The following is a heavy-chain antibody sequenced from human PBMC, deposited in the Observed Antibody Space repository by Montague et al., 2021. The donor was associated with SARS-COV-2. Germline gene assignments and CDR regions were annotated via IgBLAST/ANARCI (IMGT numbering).Heavy chain of an antibody. CDR3: ARGTGYDYYFDC. CDR1: GGSISDYY. D-gene: IGHD5-12*01. J-gene: IGHJ4*02. Sequence: SETLSLTCSASGGSISDYYWNWIRQPPGKGLEWIGYIYYNTGNTNYNPSLQSRVTISLDTSKNQFSLSLRPVTAADTALYFCARGTGYDYYFDCWGLGTLVTVSS. CDR2: IYYNTGNT. V-gene: IGHV4-59*01.